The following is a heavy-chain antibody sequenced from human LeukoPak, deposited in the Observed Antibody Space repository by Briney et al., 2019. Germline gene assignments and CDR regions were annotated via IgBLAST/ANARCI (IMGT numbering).Heavy chain of an antibody. V-gene: IGHV1-69*04. D-gene: IGHD4-23*01. J-gene: IGHJ4*02. CDR3: ARDDYGGNWDH. CDR2: IIPILGIA. Sequence: SVKVSCKASGGTFSSYAISWVRQAPGQGLEWMGRIIPILGIANYAQKFQGRVTITADKSTSTAYMELSSLRSEDTAVYYCARDDYGGNWDHWGQGTLVTVSS. CDR1: GGTFSSYA.